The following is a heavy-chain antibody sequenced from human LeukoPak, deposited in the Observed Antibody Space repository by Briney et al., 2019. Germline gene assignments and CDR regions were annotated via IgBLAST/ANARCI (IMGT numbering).Heavy chain of an antibody. J-gene: IGHJ5*02. Sequence: AASVKVSCKSSGGTFSSYAISWVRQAPGQGLEWMGGIIPIFGTANYAQKFRGRVTITADKSTRTAYMELSSLRAEDTAVYYCAKDPYCYGSNWFDPWGQGTLVTVSS. CDR2: IIPIFGTA. V-gene: IGHV1-69*06. CDR3: AKDPYCYGSNWFDP. CDR1: GGTFSSYA. D-gene: IGHD3-10*01.